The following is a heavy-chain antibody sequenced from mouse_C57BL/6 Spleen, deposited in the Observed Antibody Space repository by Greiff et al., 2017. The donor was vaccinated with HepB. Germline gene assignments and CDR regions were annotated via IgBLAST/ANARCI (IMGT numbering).Heavy chain of an antibody. CDR3: TTPYGNYVTWFAY. V-gene: IGHV14-4*01. CDR2: IDPENGDT. D-gene: IGHD2-1*01. CDR1: GFNIKDDY. J-gene: IGHJ3*01. Sequence: VQLQQSGAELVRPGASVKLSCTASGFNIKDDYMHWVKQRPEQGLEWIGWIDPENGDTEYASKFQGKATITADTSSNTAYLQLSSLTSEDTAVYYCTTPYGNYVTWFAYWGQGTLVTVSA.